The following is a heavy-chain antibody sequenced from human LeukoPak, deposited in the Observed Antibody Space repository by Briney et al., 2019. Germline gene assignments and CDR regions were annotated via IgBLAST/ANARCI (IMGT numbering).Heavy chain of an antibody. Sequence: SETLTLTCAVSGASIASHSWWSWVRQPPGKGLEWIGEVYHSGGANYKPSLKSRVTISADTSTNHFSLKLTSVTAADTAVYFCAYXRTFALDHWRQGTLVPV. CDR2: VYHSGGA. CDR1: GASIASHSW. V-gene: IGHV4/OR15-8*01. CDR3: AYXRTFALDH. J-gene: IGHJ4*01.